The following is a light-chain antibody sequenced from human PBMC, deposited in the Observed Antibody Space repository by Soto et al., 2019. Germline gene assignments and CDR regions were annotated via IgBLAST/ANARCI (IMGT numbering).Light chain of an antibody. V-gene: IGKV1-9*01. Sequence: IQLTQSPSSLSASVGDRVTITCRASQGISSHLAWYQQKPGKAPKLLIYAASTLQSGVPSRFSGSGYGTDFTLTISSLQPEDFATYCCQQLASYPLTFGGGTKVEIK. CDR3: QQLASYPLT. J-gene: IGKJ4*01. CDR2: AAS. CDR1: QGISSH.